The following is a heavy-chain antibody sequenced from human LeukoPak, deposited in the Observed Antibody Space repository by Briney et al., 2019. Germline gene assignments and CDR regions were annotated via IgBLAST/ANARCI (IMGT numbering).Heavy chain of an antibody. Sequence: YXXNXVRQAPGXXXEWVSSISSSSSSYIYYADSVKGRFTISXDNAXNSLYLQMNSLRAEDTGVYXXXXXXTXXXXDYWGQXTXVTVSS. CDR1: YX. J-gene: IGHJ4*02. CDR2: ISSSSSSYI. CDR3: XXXXTXXXXDY. V-gene: IGHV3-21*04.